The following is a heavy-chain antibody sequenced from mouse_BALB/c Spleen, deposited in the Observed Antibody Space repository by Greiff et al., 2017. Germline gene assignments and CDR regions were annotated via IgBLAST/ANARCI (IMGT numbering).Heavy chain of an antibody. V-gene: IGHV1-7*01. CDR2: INPSTGYT. CDR3: AREYDYDGDWFAY. D-gene: IGHD2-4*01. Sequence: QVQLQQSGAELAKPGASVKMSCKASGYTFTSYWMHWVKQRPGQGLEWIGYINPSTGYTEYNQKFKDKATLTADKSSSTAYMQLSSLTSEDSAVYYCAREYDYDGDWFAYWGQGTLVTVSA. CDR1: GYTFTSYW. J-gene: IGHJ3*01.